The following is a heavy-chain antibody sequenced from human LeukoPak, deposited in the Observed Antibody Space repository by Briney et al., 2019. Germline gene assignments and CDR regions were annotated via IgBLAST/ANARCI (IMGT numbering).Heavy chain of an antibody. J-gene: IGHJ4*02. CDR1: GYTFTGYY. D-gene: IGHD3-22*01. Sequence: ASVKVSCKASGYTFTGYYMHWVRQATGQGLEWMGWMNPNSGNTGYAQKFQGRVTITRNTSISTAYMELSRLRSEDTAVYYCARGYRDSSGYYYLDYWGQGTLVTVSS. CDR2: MNPNSGNT. V-gene: IGHV1-8*03. CDR3: ARGYRDSSGYYYLDY.